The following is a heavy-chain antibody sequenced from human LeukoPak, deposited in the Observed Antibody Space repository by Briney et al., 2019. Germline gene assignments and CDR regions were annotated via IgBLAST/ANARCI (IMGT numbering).Heavy chain of an antibody. CDR3: ARSHRLGYCSGGSCYSAYYYYGMDV. D-gene: IGHD2-15*01. J-gene: IGHJ6*02. V-gene: IGHV4-34*01. CDR2: INHSGST. CDR1: GGSFSGYY. Sequence: PSETLSLTCAVYGGSFSGYYWSWIRQPPGKGLEWIGEINHSGSTNYNPSLKSRVTISVDTSKNQFSLELSSVTAADTAVYYCARSHRLGYCSGGSCYSAYYYYGMDVWGQGTTVTVSS.